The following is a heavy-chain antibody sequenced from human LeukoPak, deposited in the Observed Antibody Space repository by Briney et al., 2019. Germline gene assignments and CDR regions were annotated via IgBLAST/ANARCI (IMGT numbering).Heavy chain of an antibody. CDR1: GFTFSNAW. J-gene: IGHJ4*02. CDR2: IKSKTDGGTT. D-gene: IGHD1-26*01. Sequence: GGSLRLSCAASGFTFSNAWMSWVRQAPGKGLEWVGRIKSKTDGGTTDYAAPVKGRFTISRDDSKNTLYLQMNSLKTEDTAVYYCTTDGVGVEGATYDNWGQGTLISVSS. CDR3: TTDGVGVEGATYDN. V-gene: IGHV3-15*01.